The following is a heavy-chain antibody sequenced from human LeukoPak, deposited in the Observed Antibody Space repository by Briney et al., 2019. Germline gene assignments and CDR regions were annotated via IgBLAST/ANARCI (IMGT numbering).Heavy chain of an antibody. D-gene: IGHD6-13*01. CDR3: ARDPGYSSSWNWFDP. J-gene: IGHJ5*02. Sequence: SETLSLTCTVSGGSISSGSYYWSWIRQPAGQGLEYIGRMYTSGSTNYNPSLKSRVTISVDTSKNQFSLKLSSVTAADTAVYYCARDPGYSSSWNWFDPWGQGTLVTVSS. CDR2: MYTSGST. V-gene: IGHV4-61*02. CDR1: GGSISSGSYY.